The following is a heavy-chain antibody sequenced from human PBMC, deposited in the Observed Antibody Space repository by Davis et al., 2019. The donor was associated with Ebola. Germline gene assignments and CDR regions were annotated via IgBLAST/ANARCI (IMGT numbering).Heavy chain of an antibody. Sequence: GGSLRLSCAASGFTFDDYAMHWVRQAPGKGLEWVSGISWNSGSIGYADSVKGRFTISRDNAKNTLYLQMNSLRAEDTAVYYCARDPIALVVPAASNYYYYGMDVWGQGTTVTVSS. CDR3: ARDPIALVVPAASNYYYYGMDV. D-gene: IGHD2-2*01. CDR2: ISWNSGSI. CDR1: GFTFDDYA. V-gene: IGHV3-9*01. J-gene: IGHJ6*02.